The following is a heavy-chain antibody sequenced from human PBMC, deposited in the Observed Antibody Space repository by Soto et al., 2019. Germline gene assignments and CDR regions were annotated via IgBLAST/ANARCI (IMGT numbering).Heavy chain of an antibody. CDR3: SREEVDLVTATQSFDY. J-gene: IGHJ4*02. Sequence: SQTLSLTCAISGDSVSSNSAAWNWIRQSPSRSLEWLGRTYYRSKWYNDYAVSVKSRITINPDTSKNQFSLQLNSVTPEDTSVYYCSREEVDLVTATQSFDYWVQGTLVTVSS. CDR2: TYYRSKWYN. D-gene: IGHD2-15*01. CDR1: GDSVSSNSAA. V-gene: IGHV6-1*01.